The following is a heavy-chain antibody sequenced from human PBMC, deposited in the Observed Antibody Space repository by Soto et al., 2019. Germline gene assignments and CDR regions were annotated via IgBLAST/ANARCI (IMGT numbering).Heavy chain of an antibody. Sequence: QVQLQESGPGLVKPSQTVSLTCTVSAGSISGTYYWSWLRQPPGKGLEWIGYISYSGNTYYSPSLKSRFTISLGTSKNQFSLKLASVTAADTAAYYCATAPFRGDNSRASFDIWGQGTVVTVSS. CDR1: AGSISGTYY. CDR3: ATAPFRGDNSRASFDI. V-gene: IGHV4-30-4*01. D-gene: IGHD1-20*01. CDR2: ISYSGNT. J-gene: IGHJ3*02.